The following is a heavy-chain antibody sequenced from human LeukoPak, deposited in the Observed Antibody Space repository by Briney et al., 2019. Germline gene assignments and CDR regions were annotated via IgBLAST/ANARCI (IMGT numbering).Heavy chain of an antibody. V-gene: IGHV4-34*01. J-gene: IGHJ4*02. CDR3: ARGERRVAVPPNY. CDR1: GGSFGGYY. CDR2: INHSGST. Sequence: PSETLSLSCAVYGGSFGGYYWSWIRQPPGKGLEWIGEINHSGSTNYNPSLKSRVTISVDTSKNQFSLKLSSVTAADTAVYYCARGERRVAVPPNYWGQGTLVTVSS. D-gene: IGHD6-19*01.